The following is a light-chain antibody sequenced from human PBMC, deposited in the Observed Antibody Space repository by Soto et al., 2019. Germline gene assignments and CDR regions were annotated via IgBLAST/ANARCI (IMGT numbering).Light chain of an antibody. Sequence: QSALAQPASVSGSPGQSITVSCTGTSSDVGAYNHVSWYQQHPGKAPKLMLYEVTNRPSGVSDRFSGSKSANTASLTISGLQDGDEADYYCSSYTSGSTYVFGTGTKVTVL. CDR2: EVT. CDR1: SSDVGAYNH. V-gene: IGLV2-14*03. J-gene: IGLJ1*01. CDR3: SSYTSGSTYV.